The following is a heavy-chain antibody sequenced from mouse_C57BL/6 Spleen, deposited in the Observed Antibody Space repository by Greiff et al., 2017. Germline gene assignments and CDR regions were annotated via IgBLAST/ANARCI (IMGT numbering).Heavy chain of an antibody. CDR2: ISSGGDYI. CDR1: GFTFSSYA. J-gene: IGHJ4*01. V-gene: IGHV5-9-1*02. Sequence: EVQLQESGEGLVKPGGSLKLSCAASGFTFSSYAMSWVRQTPEKRLEWVAYISSGGDYIYYADTVKGRFTISRDNARNTLYLQMSSLKSEDTAMYYCTRDGGEYHYYAMDYWGQGTSVTVSA. CDR3: TRDGGEYHYYAMDY. D-gene: IGHD5-1*01.